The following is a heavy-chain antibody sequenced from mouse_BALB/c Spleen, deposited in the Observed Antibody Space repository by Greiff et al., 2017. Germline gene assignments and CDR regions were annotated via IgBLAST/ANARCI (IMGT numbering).Heavy chain of an antibody. CDR1: GFTFSNYW. V-gene: IGHV6-6*02. CDR2: IRLKSNNYAT. D-gene: IGHD1-1*02. Sequence: EVQLVESGGGLVQPGGSMKLSCVASGFTFSNYWMNWVRQSPEKGLEWVAEIRLKSNNYATHYAESVKGRFTISRDDSKSSVYLQMNNLRAEDTGIYYCTRGGNYFDYWGQGTTLTVSS. CDR3: TRGGNYFDY. J-gene: IGHJ2*01.